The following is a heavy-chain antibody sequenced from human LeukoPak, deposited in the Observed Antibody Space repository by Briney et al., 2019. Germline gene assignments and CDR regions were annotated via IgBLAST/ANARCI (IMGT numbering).Heavy chain of an antibody. Sequence: PGGSLRLSCAASGFTFSSYGMHWVRQAPGKGLEWVAFIRYDGSNKYYADSVKGRFTISRDNSKNTLYLQMNSLRAEDTAVYYCAKDCMWFYAFDIWGQGTMVTVSS. CDR2: IRYDGSNK. CDR3: AKDCMWFYAFDI. D-gene: IGHD2-21*01. V-gene: IGHV3-30*02. J-gene: IGHJ3*02. CDR1: GFTFSSYG.